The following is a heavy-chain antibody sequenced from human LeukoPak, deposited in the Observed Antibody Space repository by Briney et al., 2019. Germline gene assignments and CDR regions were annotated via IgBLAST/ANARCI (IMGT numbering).Heavy chain of an antibody. CDR3: ARDYSGYDYVFDY. Sequence: GGSLRLSCAASGFTLSSYSMNWVRQAPGKGLEWVSSISSSSSYIYYADSVKGRFTISRDNAKNSLYLQMNSLRAEDTAVYYCARDYSGYDYVFDYCGQGTLVTVSS. D-gene: IGHD5-12*01. CDR2: ISSSSSYI. V-gene: IGHV3-21*01. CDR1: GFTLSSYS. J-gene: IGHJ4*02.